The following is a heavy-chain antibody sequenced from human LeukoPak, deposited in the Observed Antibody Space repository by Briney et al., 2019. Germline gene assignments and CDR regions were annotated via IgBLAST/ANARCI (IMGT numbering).Heavy chain of an antibody. J-gene: IGHJ5*02. V-gene: IGHV4-34*01. D-gene: IGHD2-15*01. CDR2: INHSGST. CDR3: ARGSRGYSNPAHWFDP. Sequence: PSETLSLTCAVYGGSFRGYYWSWIRQPPGKGLGWIGEINHSGSTNYNPSLKSRVTISVDTSKNQFSLKLSSVTAADTAVYYCARGSRGYSNPAHWFDPWGQGTLVTVSS. CDR1: GGSFRGYY.